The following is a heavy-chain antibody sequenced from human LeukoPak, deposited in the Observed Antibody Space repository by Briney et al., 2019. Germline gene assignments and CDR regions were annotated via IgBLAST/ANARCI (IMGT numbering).Heavy chain of an antibody. D-gene: IGHD3-22*01. CDR2: ISGSGGST. CDR3: AKDSRRLITMIVVVTHGYFDY. V-gene: IGHV3-23*01. J-gene: IGHJ4*02. Sequence: GGSLRLSCAASGFTFSSYAMSWVRQAPGKGLEWVSAISGSGGSTYYADSVKGRFTISRDNSKNTLYLQMNSLRAEDTAVYYCAKDSRRLITMIVVVTHGYFDYWGQGTLVTASS. CDR1: GFTFSSYA.